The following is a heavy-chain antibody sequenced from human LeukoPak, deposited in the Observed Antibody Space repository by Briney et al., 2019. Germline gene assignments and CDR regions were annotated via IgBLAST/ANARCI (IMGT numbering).Heavy chain of an antibody. Sequence: ETLSLTCTVSGGSISSYYWTWIRQSPGRGLEWIGYIFYSGDTNYNPSLKSRVTMSLDTSKNQFSLRLNSVTAADTAVYYCARDQLGDAVDIWGQGTMVTVSS. CDR1: GGSISSYY. CDR3: ARDQLGDAVDI. CDR2: IFYSGDT. J-gene: IGHJ3*02. D-gene: IGHD3-16*01. V-gene: IGHV4-59*01.